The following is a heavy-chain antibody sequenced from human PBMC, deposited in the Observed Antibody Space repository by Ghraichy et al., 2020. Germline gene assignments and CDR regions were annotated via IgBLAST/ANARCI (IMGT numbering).Heavy chain of an antibody. D-gene: IGHD3-3*01. V-gene: IGHV3-30*18. CDR2: ISYDGSNK. Sequence: GGSLRLSCAASGFTFSSYGMHWVRQAPGKGLEWVAVISYDGSNKYYADSVKGRFTISRDNSKNTLYLQMNSLRAEDTAVYYCAKDGLFWEWPPGGWFDPWGQGTLVTVSS. J-gene: IGHJ5*02. CDR3: AKDGLFWEWPPGGWFDP. CDR1: GFTFSSYG.